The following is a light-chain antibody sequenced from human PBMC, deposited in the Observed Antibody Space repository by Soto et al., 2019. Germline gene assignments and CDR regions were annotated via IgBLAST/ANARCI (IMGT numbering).Light chain of an antibody. CDR3: QQYGSSPET. V-gene: IGKV3-20*01. Sequence: EVMLTPSPATLSVSPGERSTVSCRASQTVSGNLAWDQQKPGQAPRLLIYGASTRATGIPARFSGSGSGTDFTLTISRLEPEDFAVYYCQQYGSSPETFGQGTKVDI. CDR2: GAS. J-gene: IGKJ1*01. CDR1: QTVSGN.